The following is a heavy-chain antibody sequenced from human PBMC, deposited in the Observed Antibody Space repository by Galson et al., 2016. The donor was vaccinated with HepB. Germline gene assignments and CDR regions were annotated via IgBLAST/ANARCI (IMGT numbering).Heavy chain of an antibody. CDR1: GXXFTXXX. D-gene: IGHD5-12*01. V-gene: IGHV1-8*03. CDR2: MNPNSGYT. Sequence: SVKVSCKASGXXFTXXXINXVXQAXXQGLEWMGWMNPNSGYTGFAQKFQGRVTISIDTSENQFSLKVTSVTVADTAVYYCASGRAYSHYPFDSWSQGILVTVSS. J-gene: IGHJ4*02. CDR3: ASGRAYSHYPFDS.